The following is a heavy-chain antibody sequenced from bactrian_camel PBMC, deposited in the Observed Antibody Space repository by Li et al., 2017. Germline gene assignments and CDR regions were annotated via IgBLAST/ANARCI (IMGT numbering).Heavy chain of an antibody. J-gene: IGHJ4*01. CDR1: GYIGGGTS. CDR2: IDSRGTT. Sequence: HVQLVESGGDSVQAGGALRLSCAASGYIGGGTSYGWFRQGPGKNREGVAAIDSRGTTFYADSVKGRFTISRDNAKDTLYLQMNSLKIEDTAVYYCALGSSRQATMTARGKGTQVTVS. V-gene: IGHV3S53*01. D-gene: IGHD3*01.